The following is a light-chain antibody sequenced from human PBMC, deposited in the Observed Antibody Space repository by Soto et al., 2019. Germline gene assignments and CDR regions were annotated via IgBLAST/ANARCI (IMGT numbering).Light chain of an antibody. Sequence: EIVMTQSPATLSVSPGERATLSCRASQSVSSNLAWYQKKPGQAPRLLIYGASTRATGIPARFSGSGSGTEFTLTISSLQSEDFTVYYCQQYDNWWTFGQGT. J-gene: IGKJ1*01. V-gene: IGKV3-15*01. CDR1: QSVSSN. CDR2: GAS. CDR3: QQYDNWWT.